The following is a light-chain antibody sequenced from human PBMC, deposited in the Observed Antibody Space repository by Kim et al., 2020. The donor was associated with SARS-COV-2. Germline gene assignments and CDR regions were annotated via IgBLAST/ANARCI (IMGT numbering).Light chain of an antibody. Sequence: ITISCTGTSSDVGSYNLVSWYQQHPGKAPKLMIYEVSKRPSGVSNRFSGSKSGNTASLTISGLQAEDEADYYCCSYAGSSTLRAVFGGGTQLTVL. V-gene: IGLV2-23*02. J-gene: IGLJ7*01. CDR1: SSDVGSYNL. CDR2: EVS. CDR3: CSYAGSSTLRAV.